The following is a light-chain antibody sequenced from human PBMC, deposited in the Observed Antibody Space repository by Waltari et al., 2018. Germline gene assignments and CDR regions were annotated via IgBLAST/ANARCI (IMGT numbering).Light chain of an antibody. CDR3: QQYCTTPWT. J-gene: IGKJ1*01. CDR1: QSVVYSSNNKNF. Sequence: DIVMTQSPDALAWSLGESATINGKSSQSVVYSSNNKNFLAWYQQKAGQPPKLLIYWASSRESGVPDRFSGSGSGTDFTLTISSLQAEDVAVYYCQQYCTTPWTFGQGTKVEIK. V-gene: IGKV4-1*01. CDR2: WAS.